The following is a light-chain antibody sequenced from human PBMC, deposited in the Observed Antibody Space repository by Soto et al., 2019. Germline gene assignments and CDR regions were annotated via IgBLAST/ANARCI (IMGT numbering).Light chain of an antibody. CDR2: GAP. CDR1: QSVSSSE. CDR3: QQYGSSPPVYT. Sequence: ENVLTQSPGTLSLSPGERATLSCRASQSVSSSELAWYQQKPGQALRVLICGAPIRATGIQDRFSGSGSGTDFTLTINRLEPEDFAVYYCQQYGSSPPVYTFGQGTKLEIK. V-gene: IGKV3-20*01. J-gene: IGKJ2*01.